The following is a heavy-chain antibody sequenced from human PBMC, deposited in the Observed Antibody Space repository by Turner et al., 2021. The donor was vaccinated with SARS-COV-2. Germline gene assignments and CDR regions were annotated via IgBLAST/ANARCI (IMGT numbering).Heavy chain of an antibody. V-gene: IGHV3-30*18. J-gene: IGHJ6*03. CDR2: ISYDGSNK. D-gene: IGHD6-19*01. CDR1: GFTFRCYG. Sequence: QVPLVESGGGVVPPGRSLSLSCAASGFTFRCYGMHWVRQAPGKGLEWVAVISYDGSNKYYADSVKGRFTISRDNSKNTLYLQMNSLRAEDTAVYYCAKAETYSSGWSGGRSYYYYYMDVWGKGTTVTVSS. CDR3: AKAETYSSGWSGGRSYYYYYMDV.